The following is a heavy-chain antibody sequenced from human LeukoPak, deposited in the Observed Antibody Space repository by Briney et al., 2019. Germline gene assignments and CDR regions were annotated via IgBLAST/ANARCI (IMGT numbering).Heavy chain of an antibody. Sequence: SETLSLTCTVSGGSISSSSYYWGWIRQPPGKGLEWIGSIYYSGSTYYNPSLKSRVTISVDTSKNQFSLKLSSVTAADTAVYYCAREGATPDTAMDTTYAPGGMDVWGQGATVTVSS. V-gene: IGHV4-39*07. CDR2: IYYSGST. CDR3: AREGATPDTAMDTTYAPGGMDV. CDR1: GGSISSSSYY. D-gene: IGHD5-18*01. J-gene: IGHJ6*02.